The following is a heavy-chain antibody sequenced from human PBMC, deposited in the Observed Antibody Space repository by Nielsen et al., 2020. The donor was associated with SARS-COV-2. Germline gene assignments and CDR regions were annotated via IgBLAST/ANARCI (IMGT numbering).Heavy chain of an antibody. CDR1: GGSISSSSYY. D-gene: IGHD5-24*01. CDR3: VRIDMATISVDY. V-gene: IGHV4-61*05. Sequence: GSLRLSCTVSGGSISSSSYYWGWIRQPPGKGLEWIGYIFYRGNTNYNPSLKSRVTISVDTSKNQFSLKVNSVTAADTAVYYCVRIDMATISVDYWGRGTLVTVSS. J-gene: IGHJ4*02. CDR2: IFYRGNT.